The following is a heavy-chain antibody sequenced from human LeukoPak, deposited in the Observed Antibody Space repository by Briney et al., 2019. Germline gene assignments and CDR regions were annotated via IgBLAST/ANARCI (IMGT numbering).Heavy chain of an antibody. V-gene: IGHV3-7*03. J-gene: IGHJ4*02. CDR3: AKKMPGTIAAAVDC. D-gene: IGHD6-13*01. CDR1: GFRFGRDW. CDR2: VKQDGTEK. Sequence: GGSLRLTCVASGFRFGRDWISWVRQAPGKGLEWVACVKQDGTEKNYVVSVWGRFTVSVDNGKNSLYLQMNSLRAEDTAVYYCAKKMPGTIAAAVDCWGQGTLVTVSS.